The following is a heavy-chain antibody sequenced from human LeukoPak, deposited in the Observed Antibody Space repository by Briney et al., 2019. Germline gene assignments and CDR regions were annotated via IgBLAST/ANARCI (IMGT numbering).Heavy chain of an antibody. J-gene: IGHJ4*02. V-gene: IGHV1-69*13. D-gene: IGHD4-17*01. CDR1: GGTFSIYA. CDR3: ARDLYGDDDY. CDR2: IIPIFGTA. Sequence: SVKVSYKASGGTFSIYAISWVRQAPGQGREWMGGIIPIFGTANYAQKFQGRVTITADESTSTAYMELSSLRSEDTAVYYCARDLYGDDDYWGQGTLVTVSS.